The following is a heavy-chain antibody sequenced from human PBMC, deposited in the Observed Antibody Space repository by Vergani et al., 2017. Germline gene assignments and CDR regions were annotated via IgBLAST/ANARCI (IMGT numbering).Heavy chain of an antibody. D-gene: IGHD2-2*01. CDR3: ARARVYGAAAIAFDI. V-gene: IGHV3-74*01. CDR2: INYVGIST. CDR1: GFTFSNSW. Sequence: EVQLVESGGGSVQPGGSRSSSGAALGFTFSNSWMNWVRHVPGKGLVWVSRINYVGISTSYAASVEGRFTIPREKAKNTLYLQMNSLRAEDTAVYYGARARVYGAAAIAFDIGGRGTMVTVSS. J-gene: IGHJ3*02.